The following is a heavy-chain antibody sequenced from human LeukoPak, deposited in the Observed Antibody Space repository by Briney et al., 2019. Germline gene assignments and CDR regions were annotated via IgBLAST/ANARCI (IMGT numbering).Heavy chain of an antibody. V-gene: IGHV3-21*01. J-gene: IGHJ5*02. CDR2: ISSSSSYI. CDR3: ARDLGQYYDTSDNWFDP. Sequence: PGGSLRLSCAASGFTFSSYSINWVRQAPGKGLEWVSSISSSSSYIYYADSVKGRFTISRDNAKNTLNLQMNSLRAEDTAVYYCARDLGQYYDTSDNWFDPWGQGTLVTVSS. D-gene: IGHD3-22*01. CDR1: GFTFSSYS.